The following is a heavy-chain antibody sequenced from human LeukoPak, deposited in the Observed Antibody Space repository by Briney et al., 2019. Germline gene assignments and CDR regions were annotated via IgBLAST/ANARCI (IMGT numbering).Heavy chain of an antibody. J-gene: IGHJ3*02. D-gene: IGHD6-13*01. CDR1: GGSFSDYY. CDR2: INHRGTT. Sequence: SETLSLTCAVYGGSFSDYYWNWIRQPPGKGLEWIGEINHRGTTIYNPSLEGRVTISLATSKNHFSLNLSSVTAADTAVYYCARGDSSSWKEDAFDIWGQGTMVTVSS. CDR3: ARGDSSSWKEDAFDI. V-gene: IGHV4-34*01.